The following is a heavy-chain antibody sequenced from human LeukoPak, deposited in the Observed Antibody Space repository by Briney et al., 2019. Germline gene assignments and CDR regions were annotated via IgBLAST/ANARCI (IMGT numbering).Heavy chain of an antibody. CDR2: ISSSGSTI. D-gene: IGHD3-10*02. J-gene: IGHJ6*04. V-gene: IGHV3-48*03. Sequence: GGSLRLSCAASGFSVSSNYMNWVRQAPGKGLEWVSYISSSGSTIYYADSVKGRFTISRDNAKNSLYLQMNSLRAEDTAVYYCAELGITMIGGVWGKGTTVTISS. CDR1: GFSVSSNY. CDR3: AELGITMIGGV.